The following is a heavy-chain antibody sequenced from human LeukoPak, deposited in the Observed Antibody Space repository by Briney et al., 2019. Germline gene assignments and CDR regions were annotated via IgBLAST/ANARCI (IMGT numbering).Heavy chain of an antibody. CDR3: ARTVLLLFDY. CDR1: GGSFSGYY. J-gene: IGHJ4*02. V-gene: IGHV4-34*01. CDR2: INHSGST. D-gene: IGHD3-10*01. Sequence: SXXLSLTCAVYGGSFSGYYWSWIRQPPGKGLEWIGEINHSGSTNYNPSLKSRVTISVDTSKNQFSLKLSSVTAADTAVYYCARTVLLLFDYWGQGTLVTVSS.